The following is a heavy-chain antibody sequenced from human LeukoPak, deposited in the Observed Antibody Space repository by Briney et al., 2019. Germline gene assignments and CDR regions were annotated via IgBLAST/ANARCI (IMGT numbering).Heavy chain of an antibody. J-gene: IGHJ4*02. CDR3: ARGRLYCSGGSCYDY. CDR1: GGTFSSYA. Sequence: SVKVSCKASGGTFSSYAISWVRQAPGQGLEWMGGIIPIFGTANYAQKFQGRVTITADKSTSTAYMELSSLRSEDTAVYYCARGRLYCSGGSCYDYWGQGTLVTVSS. CDR2: IIPIFGTA. V-gene: IGHV1-69*06. D-gene: IGHD2-15*01.